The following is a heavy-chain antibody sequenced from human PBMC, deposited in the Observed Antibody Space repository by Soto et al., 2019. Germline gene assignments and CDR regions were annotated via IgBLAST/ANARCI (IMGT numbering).Heavy chain of an antibody. CDR3: ARGVNWFDP. CDR2: IYHSGST. CDR1: GFSVSMGGYS. J-gene: IGHJ5*02. Sequence: PSETLSLTCAVSGFSVSMGGYSWSWIRHPPGKGLEWIGYIYHSGSTYYNPSLKSRVTISVDRSKNQFSLKLSSVTAADTAVYYCARGVNWFDPWGQGTLVTV. V-gene: IGHV4-30-2*01.